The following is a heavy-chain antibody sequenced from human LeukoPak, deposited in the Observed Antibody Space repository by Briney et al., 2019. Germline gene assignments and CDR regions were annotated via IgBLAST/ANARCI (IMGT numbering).Heavy chain of an antibody. CDR3: AREGIAAYYYYYGMDV. CDR1: GGSFSGYY. D-gene: IGHD6-13*01. Sequence: SETLSLTCAVYGGSFSGYYWSWLRQPPGKGLEWVGEINHSGSTNYNPSLKSRVTISVDTSKNQFSLKLSSVTAADTAVYYCAREGIAAYYYYYGMDVWGQGTTVTVSS. J-gene: IGHJ6*02. V-gene: IGHV4-34*01. CDR2: INHSGST.